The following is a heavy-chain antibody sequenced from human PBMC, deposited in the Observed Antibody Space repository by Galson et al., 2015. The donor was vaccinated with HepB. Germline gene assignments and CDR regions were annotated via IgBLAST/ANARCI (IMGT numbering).Heavy chain of an antibody. CDR3: ARNRGYETFDY. J-gene: IGHJ4*02. CDR2: IKPDGSDT. V-gene: IGHV3-74*01. CDR1: GFTFDDYW. Sequence: SLRLSCAASGFTFDDYWMHWVRQAPGKGLVWVPRIKPDGSDTYYADSVRGRFTISRDNARNLLYLQMNGLRAEDTAVYFCARNRGYETFDYWGQGALVTVSS. D-gene: IGHD5-12*01.